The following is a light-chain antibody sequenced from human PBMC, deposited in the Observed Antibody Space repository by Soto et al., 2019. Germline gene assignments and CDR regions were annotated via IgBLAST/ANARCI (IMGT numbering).Light chain of an antibody. CDR2: EVT. V-gene: IGLV2-8*01. Sequence: QSALTQPPSASGSPGQSVTISCTGTSRDVGGYNYVSRYQQYPGRAPKLMIYEVTKRPSGVPDRFSGSKSGNTASLTVSGLQAEDEADYYCSSYAASNNFYFVFGGGTKLTVL. J-gene: IGLJ3*02. CDR1: SRDVGGYNY. CDR3: SSYAASNNFYFV.